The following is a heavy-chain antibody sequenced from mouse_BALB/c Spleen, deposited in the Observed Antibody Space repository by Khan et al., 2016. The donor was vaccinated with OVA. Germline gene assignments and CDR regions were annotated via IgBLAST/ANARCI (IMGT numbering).Heavy chain of an antibody. CDR3: TRFGNLFAY. J-gene: IGHJ3*01. CDR2: IYPGNSDT. CDR1: GYTFTSYW. Sequence: VQLKQAGPVLARPGTSVKMSCKASGYTFTSYWMHWVKQRPGQGLEWIGAIYPGNSDTSYNQKFKGKAKLTAVTSTSTAYMELSSLTHEDSAVSYCTRFGNLFAYWGQGTLVTVSA. D-gene: IGHD2-1*01. V-gene: IGHV1-5*01.